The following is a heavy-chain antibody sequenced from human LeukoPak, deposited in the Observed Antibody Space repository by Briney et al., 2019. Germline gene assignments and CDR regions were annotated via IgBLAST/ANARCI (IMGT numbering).Heavy chain of an antibody. CDR3: ARGRMATIDYYYGMDV. CDR1: GFTFSSYA. D-gene: IGHD5-24*01. J-gene: IGHJ6*02. CDR2: ISYDGSNK. V-gene: IGHV3-30*04. Sequence: PGGSLRLSCAASGFTFSSYAMHWVHQAPGKGLEWVAVISYDGSNKYYADSVKGRFTISRDNSKNTLYLQMNSLRAEDTAVYYCARGRMATIDYYYGMDVWGQGTTVTVSS.